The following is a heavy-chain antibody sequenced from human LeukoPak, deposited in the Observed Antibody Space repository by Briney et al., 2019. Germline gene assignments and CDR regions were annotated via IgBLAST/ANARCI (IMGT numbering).Heavy chain of an antibody. CDR2: IFPGGST. CDR1: GASISSYY. CDR3: ARYYYDTRGYYYGY. V-gene: IGHV4-4*07. D-gene: IGHD3-22*01. Sequence: PSETLSLTCTVSGASISSYYWSWIRQPAGKGLEWIGRIFPGGSTNYNPSLKSRVTMSVDTSKNHFSLRLSSVTAADTAVYYCARYYYDTRGYYYGYWGQGTLVTVSS. J-gene: IGHJ4*02.